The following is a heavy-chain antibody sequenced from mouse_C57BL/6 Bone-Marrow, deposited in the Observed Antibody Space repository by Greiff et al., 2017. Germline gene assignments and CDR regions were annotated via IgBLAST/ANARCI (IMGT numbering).Heavy chain of an antibody. D-gene: IGHD1-1*01. Sequence: EVMLVESEGGLVQPGSSMKLSCTASGFTFSDYYMAWVRQVPEKGLEWVANINYDGSSTYYLDSLKSRFIISRDNAKNILYLQMSSLKSEDTATYYWARGWGTTVVADWYCDVWGTGTTVTVSS. CDR1: GFTFSDYY. CDR2: INYDGSST. J-gene: IGHJ1*03. V-gene: IGHV5-16*01. CDR3: ARGWGTTVVADWYCDV.